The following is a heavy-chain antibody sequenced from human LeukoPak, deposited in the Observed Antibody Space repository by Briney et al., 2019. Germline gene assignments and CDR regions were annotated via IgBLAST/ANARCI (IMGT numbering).Heavy chain of an antibody. Sequence: TRSLTCTVSGSSLTSNYSSWIRQSPGKVLEWIVYIYNSAHNMSNPSLKSRVSLSLDTSNNHSSLKPSSVTAADTAVYYCARHPFQYPFDHWGQGTVVSVSS. CDR2: IYNSAHN. CDR3: ARHPFQYPFDH. D-gene: IGHD2/OR15-2a*01. V-gene: IGHV4-59*08. J-gene: IGHJ5*02. CDR1: GSSLTSNY.